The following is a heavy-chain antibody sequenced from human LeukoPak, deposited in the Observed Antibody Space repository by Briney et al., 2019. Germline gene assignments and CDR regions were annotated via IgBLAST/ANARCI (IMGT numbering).Heavy chain of an antibody. Sequence: ASVKVSCKASGYTFTSYGISWVRQAPGQGLKWMGWISAYNGSTNYAQKLQGRVTMTTDTSTSTAYMELRSLGSDDTAVYYCARDEGGYSASYFDYWGQGTLVTVSS. V-gene: IGHV1-18*01. CDR2: ISAYNGST. CDR3: ARDEGGYSASYFDY. CDR1: GYTFTSYG. J-gene: IGHJ4*02. D-gene: IGHD5-12*01.